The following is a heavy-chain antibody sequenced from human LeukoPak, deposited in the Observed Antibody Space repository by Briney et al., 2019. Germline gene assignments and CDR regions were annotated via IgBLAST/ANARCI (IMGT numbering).Heavy chain of an antibody. CDR3: AGEALGIVRDAFDI. D-gene: IGHD1-26*01. J-gene: IGHJ3*02. CDR2: IYYSGST. V-gene: IGHV4-30-4*08. Sequence: SQTLSLTCTVSGGSISSGGYYWSWIRQHPGKGLEWIGYIYYSGSTYYNPSLKSRVTISVDTSKNQFSLKLSSVTAADTAVYYCAGEALGIVRDAFDIWGQGTMVTVSS. CDR1: GGSISSGGYY.